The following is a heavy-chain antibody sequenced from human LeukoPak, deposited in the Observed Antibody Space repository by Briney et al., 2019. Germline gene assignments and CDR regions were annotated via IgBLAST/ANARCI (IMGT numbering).Heavy chain of an antibody. CDR3: ARDLVTTVFYFDY. CDR2: INHSGST. V-gene: IGHV4-34*01. D-gene: IGHD4-17*01. Sequence: SETLSLTCAVYGGSFSGYYWSWIRQPPGKGLEWIGEINHSGSTNYNPSLKSRVTISVDTSKNQFSLKLSSVTAADTAVYYCARDLVTTVFYFDYWGQGTLVTVSS. J-gene: IGHJ4*02. CDR1: GGSFSGYY.